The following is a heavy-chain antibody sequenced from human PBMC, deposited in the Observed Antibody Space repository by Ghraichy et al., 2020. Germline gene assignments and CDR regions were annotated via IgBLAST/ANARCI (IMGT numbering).Heavy chain of an antibody. V-gene: IGHV3-48*04. Sequence: GGSLRLSCAASGMTFSKYRMNWVRQAPGKGLEWVSYISSTSATIYYADSVKGRFTISRDNAKNSLYLQMNSLRAEDTAVYYCARDASHGSDSTCDYWGQGTLLTLSS. D-gene: IGHD4-11*01. CDR3: ARDASHGSDSTCDY. CDR1: GMTFSKYR. J-gene: IGHJ4*02. CDR2: ISSTSATI.